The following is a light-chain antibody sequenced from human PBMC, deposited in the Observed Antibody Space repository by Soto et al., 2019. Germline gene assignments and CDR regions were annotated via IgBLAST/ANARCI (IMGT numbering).Light chain of an antibody. CDR2: GAS. V-gene: IGKV3-20*01. CDR1: QSVSSNY. CDR3: QQYGSSPTWT. J-gene: IGKJ1*01. Sequence: ECGLTQTLCTLSLSPWERATLSCMASQSVSSNYLAWYQQKPGQAPRLLIYGASTRATGIPDRFSGSGSGTDFTLTISRLEPEDSAVYYCQQYGSSPTWTFGQVSKVDI.